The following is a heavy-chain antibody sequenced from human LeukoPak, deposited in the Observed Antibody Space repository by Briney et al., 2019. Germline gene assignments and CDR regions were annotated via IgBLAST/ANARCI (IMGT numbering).Heavy chain of an antibody. V-gene: IGHV3-21*01. CDR1: GFTFSSYS. J-gene: IGHJ3*02. CDR2: ISSSSSYI. D-gene: IGHD2-2*01. CDR3: ATFSSTRYAFDI. Sequence: GGSLRLSCAASGFTFSSYSMNWVRQAPGKGLEWVSSISSSSSYIYYADSVKGRFTISRDNAKNSLYLQMNSLRAEDTAVYYCATFSSTRYAFDIWGQGTMVTVSS.